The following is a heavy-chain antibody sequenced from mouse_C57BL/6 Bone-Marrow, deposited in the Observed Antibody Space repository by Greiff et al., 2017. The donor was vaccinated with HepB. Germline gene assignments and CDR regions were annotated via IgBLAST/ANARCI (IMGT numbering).Heavy chain of an antibody. CDR2: ISNLAYSI. V-gene: IGHV5-15*01. Sequence: EVKLQESGGGLVQPGGSLKLSCAASGFTFSDYGMAWVRQAPRKGPEWVAFISNLAYSIYYADTVTGRFTISRENAKNTLYLEMSSLRSEDTAMYYCARTLYYGSSPFAYWGQGTLVTVSA. J-gene: IGHJ3*01. CDR1: GFTFSDYG. D-gene: IGHD1-1*01. CDR3: ARTLYYGSSPFAY.